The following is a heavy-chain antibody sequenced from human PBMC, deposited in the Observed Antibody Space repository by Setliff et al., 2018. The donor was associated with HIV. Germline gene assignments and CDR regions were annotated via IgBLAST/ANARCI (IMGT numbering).Heavy chain of an antibody. Sequence: SETLSLTCAVSGYSISSGYYWGWIRQSPGTGLEWIGSFSRSGSTYYNPSLKSRVTISVDTSKNHFSRKLTSVTAADTAVYYCARDIIARTYWYFDLWGRGTLVTVSS. V-gene: IGHV4-38-2*02. CDR2: FSRSGST. CDR3: ARDIIARTYWYFDL. CDR1: GYSISSGYY. D-gene: IGHD1-1*01. J-gene: IGHJ2*01.